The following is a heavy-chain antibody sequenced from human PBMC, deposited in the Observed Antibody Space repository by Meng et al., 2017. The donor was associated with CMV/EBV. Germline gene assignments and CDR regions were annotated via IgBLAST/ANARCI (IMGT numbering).Heavy chain of an antibody. Sequence: SETLSLTCTVSGGSISSYYWSWIRQPPGTGLEWIGYIYYSGSTNYNPPLKSRVTISVDTSKNQFSLKLSFVTAADTAVYYCARVSVVVPAAIGNGRMDVWGQGTTVTVSS. V-gene: IGHV4-59*01. CDR1: GGSISSYY. CDR2: IYYSGST. D-gene: IGHD2-2*01. CDR3: ARVSVVVPAAIGNGRMDV. J-gene: IGHJ6*02.